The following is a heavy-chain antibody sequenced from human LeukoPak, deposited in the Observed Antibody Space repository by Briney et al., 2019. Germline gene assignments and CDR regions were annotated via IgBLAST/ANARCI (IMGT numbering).Heavy chain of an antibody. J-gene: IGHJ6*03. Sequence: PSETLSLTCTVSGGSISSSSYYWGWIRQPPGKGLEWIGSIYYSGSTYYNPYLKSRVTISVDTSKNQFSLKLSSVTAADTAVYYCARVQGVLRFLEWNYYYYMDVWGKGTTVTVSS. V-gene: IGHV4-39*07. CDR2: IYYSGST. CDR3: ARVQGVLRFLEWNYYYYMDV. D-gene: IGHD3-3*01. CDR1: GGSISSSSYY.